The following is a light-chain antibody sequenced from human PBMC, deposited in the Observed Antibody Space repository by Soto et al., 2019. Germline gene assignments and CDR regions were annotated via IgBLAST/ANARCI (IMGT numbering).Light chain of an antibody. CDR2: KTS. Sequence: DIQMTQSPSTLSASVGDRVTITCRASQSFGRWLAWYQQKPGKAPELLIYKTSTLERGVPPRFSGSGSGTEFTLTISSLQPDDFATYYCQEYKTGPGYNFGQGTRLEIK. CDR1: QSFGRW. J-gene: IGKJ2*01. CDR3: QEYKTGPGYN. V-gene: IGKV1-5*03.